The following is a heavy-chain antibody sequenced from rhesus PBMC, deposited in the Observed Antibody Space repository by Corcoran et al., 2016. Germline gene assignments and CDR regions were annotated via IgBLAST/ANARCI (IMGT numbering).Heavy chain of an antibody. V-gene: IGHV4-76*01. CDR2: NYGSSGST. D-gene: IGHD4-23*01. Sequence: QVQLQESGPGVVKPSETLSLTCAVAGGSISGGYDWSWIRQPPGKGLEWIGYNYGSSGSTNYNPSHKNRVTISKAASKNEFSVKLSSVTAAATAVYYCARIYTVTWLPIDYWGQGVLVTVSS. CDR1: GGSISGGYD. J-gene: IGHJ4*01. CDR3: ARIYTVTWLPIDY.